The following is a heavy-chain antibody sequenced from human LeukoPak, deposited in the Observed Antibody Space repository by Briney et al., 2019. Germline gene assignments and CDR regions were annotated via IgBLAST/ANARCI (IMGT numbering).Heavy chain of an antibody. D-gene: IGHD4-23*01. J-gene: IGHJ4*02. CDR2: ISYDGSSQ. CDR1: GFIFSSYT. Sequence: GGSLRLSCAASGFIFSSYTMHWVRQAPGKGLEWVALISYDGSSQDYADSVKGRFTISRDNSKNTLSLQMNSLKAEDTAVFYCASSLGGNYPYFGNWGQGALVTVSS. V-gene: IGHV3-30-3*01. CDR3: ASSLGGNYPYFGN.